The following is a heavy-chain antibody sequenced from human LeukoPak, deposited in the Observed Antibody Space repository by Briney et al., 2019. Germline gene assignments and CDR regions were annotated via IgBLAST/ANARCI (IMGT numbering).Heavy chain of an antibody. CDR1: GGSFSGYY. V-gene: IGHV4-34*01. CDR3: ARSNYYYYMDV. Sequence: SETLSLTCAVYGGSFSGYYWSWVRQPPGKGLEWIGEINHSGSTNYNPSLKSRVTISVDTSKNQFSLKLSSVTAADTAVYYCARSNYYYYMDVWGKGTTVTVSS. CDR2: INHSGST. J-gene: IGHJ6*03.